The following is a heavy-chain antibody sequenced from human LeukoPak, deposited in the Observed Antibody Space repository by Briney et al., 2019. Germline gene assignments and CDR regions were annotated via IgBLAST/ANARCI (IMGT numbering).Heavy chain of an antibody. CDR2: IKHDGSEK. CDR1: GFTFSSYW. Sequence: GGSLRLSCAASGFTFSSYWMSWVRQAPVKGLEWVASIKHDGSEKYYVDSVRGRFTISRDNAKNSLYLQMNSLRAEDTAVYYCARVGGAIAAARTFLDYWGQGTLVTVSS. CDR3: ARVGGAIAAARTFLDY. V-gene: IGHV3-7*01. J-gene: IGHJ4*02. D-gene: IGHD6-13*01.